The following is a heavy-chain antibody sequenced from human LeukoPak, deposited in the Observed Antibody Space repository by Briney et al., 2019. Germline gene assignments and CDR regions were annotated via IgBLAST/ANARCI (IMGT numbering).Heavy chain of an antibody. Sequence: SETLSLTCAVSGDSISSSSYYWGWIRQPPGKGLEWIGSIYYSGNTYYNPSLKSRVTISVDTSKNQFSLKLSSVTAADTAVYYCARDLGYSYGYDAFDIWGQGTMVIVSS. CDR3: ARDLGYSYGYDAFDI. CDR1: GDSISSSSYY. CDR2: IYYSGNT. J-gene: IGHJ3*02. D-gene: IGHD5-18*01. V-gene: IGHV4-39*07.